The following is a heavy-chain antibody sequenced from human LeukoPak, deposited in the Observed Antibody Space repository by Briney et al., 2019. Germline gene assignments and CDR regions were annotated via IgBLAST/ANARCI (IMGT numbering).Heavy chain of an antibody. V-gene: IGHV1-3*01. J-gene: IGHJ4*02. CDR1: GYTFTSYA. CDR2: INAANGNT. Sequence: GASVKVSCKASGYTFTSYAMHWVRQAPGQRLEWMGWINAANGNTKYSQKFQGRVAITRDTSASTAYMELSSLKSEDTAAYYCARGGVATSYFDYWGQGTLVTVSS. CDR3: ARGGVATSYFDY. D-gene: IGHD5-12*01.